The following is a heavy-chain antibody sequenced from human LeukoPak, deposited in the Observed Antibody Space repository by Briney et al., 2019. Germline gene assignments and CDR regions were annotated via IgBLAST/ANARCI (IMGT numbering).Heavy chain of an antibody. J-gene: IGHJ5*02. Sequence: SETLSLTCTVSGGSISSHYWSWIRQPPGKGLEWIGYIDYSGSTNYNPSLKSRVTLSVDTSKSQFSLNLSSVTAADTAVYYCARHSSGGRGAWFDPWGQGTLVTVSS. CDR1: GGSISSHY. V-gene: IGHV4-59*11. CDR2: IDYSGST. D-gene: IGHD2-15*01. CDR3: ARHSSGGRGAWFDP.